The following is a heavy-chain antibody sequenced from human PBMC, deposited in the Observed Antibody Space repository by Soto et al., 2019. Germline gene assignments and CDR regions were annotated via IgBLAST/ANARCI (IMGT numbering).Heavy chain of an antibody. D-gene: IGHD2-2*01. CDR1: GFTFSSYA. Sequence: VGSLRLSCAASGFTFSSYAMHWVRQAPGKGLEWVAVISYDGSNKYYADSVKGRFTISRDNSKNTLYLQMNSLRAEDTAVYYCASPVDIVVVPAATPTDYWGQGTLVTVSS. J-gene: IGHJ4*02. CDR3: ASPVDIVVVPAATPTDY. CDR2: ISYDGSNK. V-gene: IGHV3-30-3*01.